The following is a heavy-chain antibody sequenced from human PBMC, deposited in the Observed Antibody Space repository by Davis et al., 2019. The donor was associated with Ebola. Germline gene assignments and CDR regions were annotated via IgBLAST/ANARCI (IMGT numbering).Heavy chain of an antibody. CDR2: ITSSGGST. CDR1: GFTFSSFA. J-gene: IGHJ6*04. V-gene: IGHV3-23*01. CDR3: AKGGSGWPSDYSYGMGV. D-gene: IGHD6-19*01. Sequence: PGGSLRLSCAASGFTFSSFAMTWARQAPGKGLEWVSAITSSGGSTYYADSVKGRFTISRDNSKNTLYLQMNSLTVEDTAVYYCAKGGSGWPSDYSYGMGVWGKRTTVTVSS.